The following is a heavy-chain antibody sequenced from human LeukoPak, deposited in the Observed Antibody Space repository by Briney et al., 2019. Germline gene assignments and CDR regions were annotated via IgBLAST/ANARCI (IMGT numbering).Heavy chain of an antibody. Sequence: SETLSLTCTVSGGSISGGDYYWSWIRQPPGKGLEWIGYIYYSGSTYYNPSLKSRVTISVDTSKSQFSLKLSSVTAADTAVYYCARLVATIYNWFDPWGQGTLVTVSS. CDR1: GGSISGGDYY. J-gene: IGHJ5*02. CDR3: ARLVATIYNWFDP. D-gene: IGHD5-12*01. CDR2: IYYSGST. V-gene: IGHV4-30-4*01.